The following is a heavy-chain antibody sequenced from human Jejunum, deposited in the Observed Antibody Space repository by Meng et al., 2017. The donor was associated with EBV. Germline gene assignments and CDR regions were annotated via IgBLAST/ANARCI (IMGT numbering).Heavy chain of an antibody. V-gene: IGHV7-4-1*02. Sequence: QVQLVQCGSELKKPGASVKVSCKASGYTFSRYAMNWVRQAPGQGLEWMGWINTRTGNPAYAQGFTGRFVFSLDTSVSTAYLQISSLKAEDTAVYYCASDISTATFGYWGQGTLVTVSS. J-gene: IGHJ4*02. CDR2: INTRTGNP. CDR3: ASDISTATFGY. CDR1: GYTFSRYA. D-gene: IGHD2-21*02.